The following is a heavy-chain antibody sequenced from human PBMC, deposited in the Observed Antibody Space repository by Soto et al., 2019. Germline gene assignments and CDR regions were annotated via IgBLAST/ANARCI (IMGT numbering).Heavy chain of an antibody. V-gene: IGHV3-23*01. CDR3: AEYSGSYPVYNGLSL. D-gene: IGHD1-26*01. J-gene: IGHJ6*02. Sequence: EVQLLESGGGLVQPGGSLRLSCAASGFPFSTSAMNWVRQAPGKGLEWVSIISASSDAEYYAESVKGRFASSRDNTKNTLYLQMNSLRAEDTAVYYCAEYSGSYPVYNGLSLWGQGTTVTVS. CDR2: ISASSDAE. CDR1: GFPFSTSA.